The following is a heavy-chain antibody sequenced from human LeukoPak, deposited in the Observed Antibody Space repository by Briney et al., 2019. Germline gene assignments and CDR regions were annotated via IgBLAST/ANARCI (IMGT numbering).Heavy chain of an antibody. V-gene: IGHV3-64D*06. CDR1: GFTFSTYG. D-gene: IGHD5-12*01. CDR2: LSTNGGST. J-gene: IGHJ4*02. CDR3: VRGYMSGGDY. Sequence: GGSLRLSCAASGFTFSTYGMHWVRQAPGKGLEYVSALSTNGGSTYYADSVKGRFTISRDNSKSTLYLQMSSLRAEDTAVYYCVRGYMSGGDYWGQGTLVTVSS.